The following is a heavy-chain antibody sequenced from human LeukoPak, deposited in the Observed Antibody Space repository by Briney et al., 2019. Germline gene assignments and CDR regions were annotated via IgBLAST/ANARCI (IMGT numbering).Heavy chain of an antibody. CDR1: GFTFSSYS. CDR3: AKQGYTYAIDY. V-gene: IGHV3-74*01. J-gene: IGHJ4*02. D-gene: IGHD5-18*01. Sequence: GGSLRLSCAASGFTFSSYSMHWVRHAPGKGLVWVSRINTDGSSTNYADSVKGRFTISRDNAKNTLYLQMNSLRAEDTAVYYCAKQGYTYAIDYWGQGTLVTVSS. CDR2: INTDGSST.